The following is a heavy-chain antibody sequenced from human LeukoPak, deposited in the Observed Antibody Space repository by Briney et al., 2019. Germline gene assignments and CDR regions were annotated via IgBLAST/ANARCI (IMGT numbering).Heavy chain of an antibody. CDR1: GYSISSGYY. Sequence: PSETLSLTCTVSGYSISSGYYWGWIRQPPGKGLEWIGSIYHSGSTYYNPSLKSRVTISVDTSKNQFSLKLSSVTAADTAVYYCARDRHNYGSGSYCVFHHWGQGTLVTVSS. J-gene: IGHJ1*01. V-gene: IGHV4-38-2*02. CDR3: ARDRHNYGSGSYCVFHH. D-gene: IGHD3-10*01. CDR2: IYHSGST.